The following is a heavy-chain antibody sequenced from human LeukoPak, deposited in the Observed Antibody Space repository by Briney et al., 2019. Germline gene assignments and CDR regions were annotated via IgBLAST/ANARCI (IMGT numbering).Heavy chain of an antibody. J-gene: IGHJ4*02. CDR3: ARVVQIEGSPSYFDY. CDR1: GFTFSSYW. CDR2: IKQDGSEK. Sequence: GGSLRLSCAASGFTFSSYWMSWVRQAPGKGLEWVDNIKQDGSEKYYVDSVKGRFTISRDNAKNSLYLQMNSLRAEDTAVYYCARVVQIEGSPSYFDYWGQGTLVTVSS. V-gene: IGHV3-7*03. D-gene: IGHD1-26*01.